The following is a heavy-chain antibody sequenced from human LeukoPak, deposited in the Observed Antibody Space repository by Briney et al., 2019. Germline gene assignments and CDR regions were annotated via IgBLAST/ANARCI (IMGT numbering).Heavy chain of an antibody. CDR3: ARQTTVTTSDY. Sequence: GESLKISCKGSGYSFTSYWIGWVRQMPGKGLEWMGIIYPGDSDTRYSPSFQGHVTISADKSISTAYLQWTSLKASDTAMYYCARQTTVTTSDYWGQGTLVTVSS. CDR1: GYSFTSYW. V-gene: IGHV5-51*01. CDR2: IYPGDSDT. D-gene: IGHD4-17*01. J-gene: IGHJ4*02.